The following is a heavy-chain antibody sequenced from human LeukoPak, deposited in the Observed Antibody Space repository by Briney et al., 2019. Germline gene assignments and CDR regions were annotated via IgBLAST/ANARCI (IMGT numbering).Heavy chain of an antibody. CDR3: ARENYDILTGSHTFDI. J-gene: IGHJ3*02. D-gene: IGHD3-9*01. Sequence: SETLSLTCTVSGGSISSYYWSWIRQPPGKGLEWIGYIYYSGSTNYNPPLKSRVTISVDTSKNQFSLKLSSVTAADTAVYYCARENYDILTGSHTFDIWGQGTMVTVSS. V-gene: IGHV4-59*01. CDR2: IYYSGST. CDR1: GGSISSYY.